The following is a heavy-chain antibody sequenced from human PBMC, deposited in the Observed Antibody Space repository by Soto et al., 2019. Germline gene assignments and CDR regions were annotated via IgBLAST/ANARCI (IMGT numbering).Heavy chain of an antibody. Sequence: QVQLVQSGAEVKKPGASVKVSCKASGYTFTRSGISWVRQAPGQGPEWMGWISSYNGDTNYAQTFQGRVTMTTDTSTCTAYMELRSLSSDDTAVYYCAREGVAPYYYYGMDVWGQGTPVTVSS. CDR2: ISSYNGDT. CDR1: GYTFTRSG. V-gene: IGHV1-18*01. CDR3: AREGVAPYYYYGMDV. D-gene: IGHD5-12*01. J-gene: IGHJ6*02.